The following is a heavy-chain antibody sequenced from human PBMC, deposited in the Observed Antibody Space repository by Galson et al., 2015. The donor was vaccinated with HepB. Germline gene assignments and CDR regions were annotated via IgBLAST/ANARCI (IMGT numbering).Heavy chain of an antibody. Sequence: SVKVSCKASGYTFTGYYMHWVRQAPGQGLEWMGWINPNSGGTNYAQKFQGRVTMTRDTSISTAYMELSRLRSDDTAVYYCARAVGEPEPETNYYYYMDVWGKGTTVTVSS. J-gene: IGHJ6*03. D-gene: IGHD3-16*01. CDR1: GYTFTGYY. CDR3: ARAVGEPEPETNYYYYMDV. CDR2: INPNSGGT. V-gene: IGHV1-2*02.